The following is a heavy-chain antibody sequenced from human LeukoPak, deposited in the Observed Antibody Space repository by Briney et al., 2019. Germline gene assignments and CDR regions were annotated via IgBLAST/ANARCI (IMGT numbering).Heavy chain of an antibody. D-gene: IGHD6-19*01. CDR3: AALAVAGTMDWFDP. CDR1: GGSFSGYY. V-gene: IGHV4-34*01. CDR2: INYSGST. J-gene: IGHJ5*02. Sequence: PSETLSLTCAVSGGSFSGYYWSWIRQPPGKGLEWIGDINYSGSTNYNPSLKSRVTISVDTSKSQFSLKLSSVTAADTAVYYCAALAVAGTMDWFDPWGQGTLVTVSS.